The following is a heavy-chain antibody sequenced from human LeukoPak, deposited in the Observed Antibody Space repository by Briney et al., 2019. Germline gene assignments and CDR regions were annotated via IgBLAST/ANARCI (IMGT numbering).Heavy chain of an antibody. CDR3: ARAVDTTFIYYFDY. D-gene: IGHD3-16*01. J-gene: IGHJ4*02. CDR2: TYYRSKWYN. V-gene: IGHV6-1*01. Sequence: SQTLSLTCAISGDSVSSNIAAWNWIRQSPSRGLEWLGRTYYRSKWYNDYAVSVKSRITINPDTSKNQFSPQLNSVTPEDTAVYYCARAVDTTFIYYFDYWGQGTLVTVSS. CDR1: GDSVSSNIAA.